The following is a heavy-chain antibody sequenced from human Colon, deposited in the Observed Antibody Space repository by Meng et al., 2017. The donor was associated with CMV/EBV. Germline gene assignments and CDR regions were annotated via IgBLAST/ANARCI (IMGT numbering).Heavy chain of an antibody. CDR1: GISFSNVW. CDR3: TTGYRNGFSF. J-gene: IGHJ4*02. CDR2: IKRKTEGETT. Sequence: VQLGGLGGGLVQPGGSLILSCAGSGISFSNVWMTWVRQAPGKGLEWVGRIKRKTEGETTGYAAPVKGRFIISRDDSRNTLYLQMSSLKTEDTAVYYCTTGYRNGFSFWGQGTLVTVSS. D-gene: IGHD5-24*01. V-gene: IGHV3-15*01.